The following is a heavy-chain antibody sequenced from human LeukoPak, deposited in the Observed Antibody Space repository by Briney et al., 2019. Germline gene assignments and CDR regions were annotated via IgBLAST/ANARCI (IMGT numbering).Heavy chain of an antibody. CDR2: INHSGST. CDR1: GGSFSGYY. Sequence: SETLSLTCAVYGGSFSGYYWSWIRQPPGKGLEWIGEINHSGSTNYNPSLKSRVTTSVDTSKNQFSLKLSSVTAADTAVYYCARATMVRGVRRSANFDYWGQGTLVTVSS. CDR3: ARATMVRGVRRSANFDY. D-gene: IGHD3-10*01. V-gene: IGHV4-34*01. J-gene: IGHJ4*02.